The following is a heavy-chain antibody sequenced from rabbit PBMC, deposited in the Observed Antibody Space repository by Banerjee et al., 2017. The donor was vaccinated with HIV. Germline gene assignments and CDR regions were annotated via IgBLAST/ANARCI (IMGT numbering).Heavy chain of an antibody. D-gene: IGHD6-1*01. CDR3: ARASTYVFTQLDL. CDR2: INAVTGKA. CDR1: GFSFSNKAV. J-gene: IGHJ3*01. Sequence: QEQLVESGGGLVKPEGSLKLSCTASGFSFSNKAVMCWVRQAPGKGLEWIACINAVTGKAVYASWAKGRFTFSKTSSTTVTLQVTSLTAADTATYFCARASTYVFTQLDLWGPGTLVTVS. V-gene: IGHV1S45*01.